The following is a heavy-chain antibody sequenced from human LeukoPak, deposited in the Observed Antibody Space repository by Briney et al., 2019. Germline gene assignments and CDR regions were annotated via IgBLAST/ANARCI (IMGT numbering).Heavy chain of an antibody. Sequence: GGSLRLSCAVSGFTFSIYAMHWVRQAPGKGRGWGAVMSNDGSNEYHADSVKGRFTIFRDNSKNTLYLQMNSLRAEDTAVYYGARDPVSTGLQINSDYWGQGTLVTVSS. V-gene: IGHV3-30-3*01. D-gene: IGHD3-16*01. J-gene: IGHJ4*02. CDR2: MSNDGSNE. CDR1: GFTFSIYA. CDR3: ARDPVSTGLQINSDY.